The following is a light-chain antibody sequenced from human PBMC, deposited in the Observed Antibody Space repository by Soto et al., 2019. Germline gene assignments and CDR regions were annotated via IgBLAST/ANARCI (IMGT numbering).Light chain of an antibody. Sequence: QSALTQPPSASGSPGQSVTISCTGTSSDIGGYNFVSWYQKHPGKAPKLIIYEVNKPPSGVVDRFSGGKSGNTAALTVTGRQADEEGDDYCSPSAGTNNMGVFGGGTKLTVL. CDR1: SSDIGGYNF. J-gene: IGLJ3*02. CDR2: EVN. V-gene: IGLV2-8*01. CDR3: SPSAGTNNMGV.